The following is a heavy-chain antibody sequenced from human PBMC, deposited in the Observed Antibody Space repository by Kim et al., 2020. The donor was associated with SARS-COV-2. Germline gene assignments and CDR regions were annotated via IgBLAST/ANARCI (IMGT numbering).Heavy chain of an antibody. D-gene: IGHD5-12*01. J-gene: IGHJ6*03. Sequence: SETLSLTCTVSGGSISDRTYYWGWIRQPPGKGLEWIGSIYYSGGTYYKPSLESRVTISVDTSKNQFSLKLSSVTAAYTAVYYCARLHSGYEDYYYYYMDV. V-gene: IGHV4-39*01. CDR3: ARLHSGYEDYYYYYMDV. CDR1: GGSISDRTYY. CDR2: IYYSGGT.